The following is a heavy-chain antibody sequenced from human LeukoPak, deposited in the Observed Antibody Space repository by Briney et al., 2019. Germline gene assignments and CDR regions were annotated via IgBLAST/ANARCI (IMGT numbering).Heavy chain of an antibody. J-gene: IGHJ4*02. CDR1: GFTFGSYW. D-gene: IGHD5-12*01. Sequence: PGGSLRLSCAASGFTFGSYWMSWVRQAPGKGLEWVANINQGGSVKYYVDSVKGRFTISRDDAKNSLYVQMNSLRDEDTAVYYCARVGYSGWNLECWGQGTLVTVSS. CDR2: INQGGSVK. CDR3: ARVGYSGWNLEC. V-gene: IGHV3-7*01.